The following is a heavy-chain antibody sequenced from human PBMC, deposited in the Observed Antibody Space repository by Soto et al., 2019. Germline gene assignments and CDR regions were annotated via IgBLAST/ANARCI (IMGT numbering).Heavy chain of an antibody. V-gene: IGHV5-10-1*01. D-gene: IGHD6-13*01. CDR1: GYSFTSYW. J-gene: IGHJ6*02. CDR3: AREYSSSWTSYYYYYGMDV. Sequence: PGESLKISCKGSGYSFTSYWISGVRQMPGKGLEWMGRIDPSDSYTNYSPSFQGHVTISADKSISTAYLQWSSLKASDTAMYYCAREYSSSWTSYYYYYGMDVWGQGTTVTVSS. CDR2: IDPSDSYT.